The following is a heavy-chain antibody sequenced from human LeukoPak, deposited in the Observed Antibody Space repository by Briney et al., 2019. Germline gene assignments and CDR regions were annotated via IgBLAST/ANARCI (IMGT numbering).Heavy chain of an antibody. J-gene: IGHJ6*02. CDR1: GGSFSGYY. CDR2: INHSGST. CDR3: ARMQPVRYYYYGMDV. V-gene: IGHV4-34*01. D-gene: IGHD6-6*01. Sequence: SETLSLTCAVYGGSFSGYYWSWIRQPPGKGLEWIGEINHSGSTNYNPSLKSRVTISVDTSKNQFSLKLSSVTAADTAVYYCARMQPVRYYYYGMDVWGQGTTVTVS.